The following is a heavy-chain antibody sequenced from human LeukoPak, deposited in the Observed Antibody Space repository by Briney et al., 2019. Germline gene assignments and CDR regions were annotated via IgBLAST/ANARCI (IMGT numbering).Heavy chain of an antibody. V-gene: IGHV1-69*13. D-gene: IGHD3-16*02. CDR1: GGTFSSYA. J-gene: IGHJ4*02. CDR3: ARGRSRLGELSLYGFRY. Sequence: SVKVSCKASGGTFSSYAISWARQAPGQGLEWMGGIIPIFGTANYAQKFQGRVTITADESTSTAYMELSSLRSEDTAVYYCARGRSRLGELSLYGFRYWGQGTLVTVSS. CDR2: IIPIFGTA.